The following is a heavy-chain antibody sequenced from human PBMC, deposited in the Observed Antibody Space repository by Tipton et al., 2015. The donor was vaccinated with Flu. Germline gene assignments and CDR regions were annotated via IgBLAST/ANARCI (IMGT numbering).Heavy chain of an antibody. V-gene: IGHV3-7*01. Sequence: SLRLSCVASGFTFSLYWMTWVRQAPGRGLEGVANIKQDGSVKYSVDSINGRFTISRDNARNSVYLQLNSLRPDDTAVYFCARIRGSFSLDYWGQGTLVTVSS. CDR3: ARIRGSFSLDY. CDR1: GFTFSLYW. J-gene: IGHJ4*02. D-gene: IGHD1-26*01. CDR2: IKQDGSVK.